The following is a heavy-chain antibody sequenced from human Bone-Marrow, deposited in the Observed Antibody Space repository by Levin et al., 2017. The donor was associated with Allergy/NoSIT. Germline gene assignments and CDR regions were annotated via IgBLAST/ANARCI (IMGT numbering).Heavy chain of an antibody. CDR3: ARGRMYSSSPHDAFDI. D-gene: IGHD6-6*01. CDR1: GGSISSSSYY. Sequence: SETLSLTCTVSGGSISSSSYYWGWIRQPPGKGLEWIGSIYYSGSTYYNPSLKSRVTISVDTSKNQFSLKLSSVTAADTAVYYCARGRMYSSSPHDAFDIWGQGTMVTVSS. CDR2: IYYSGST. V-gene: IGHV4-39*07. J-gene: IGHJ3*02.